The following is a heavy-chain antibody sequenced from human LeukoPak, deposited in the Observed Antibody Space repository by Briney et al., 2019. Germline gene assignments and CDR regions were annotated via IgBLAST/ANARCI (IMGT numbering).Heavy chain of an antibody. CDR2: IYTSGST. Sequence: SETLSLTCTVSGGSISSGSYYWSWIRQPAGKGLEWIGRIYTSGSTNCNPSLKSRVTISVDTSKNQFSLKLSSVTAADTAVYYCAGGSYLGDAFDIWGQGTMVTVSS. CDR3: AGGSYLGDAFDI. CDR1: GGSISSGSYY. J-gene: IGHJ3*02. D-gene: IGHD1-26*01. V-gene: IGHV4-61*02.